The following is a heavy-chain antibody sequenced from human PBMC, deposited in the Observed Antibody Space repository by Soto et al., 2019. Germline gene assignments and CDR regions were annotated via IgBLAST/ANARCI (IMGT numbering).Heavy chain of an antibody. CDR2: ISSSSSAI. CDR3: ARPPFYYDSSYSGY. D-gene: IGHD3-22*01. J-gene: IGHJ4*02. V-gene: IGHV3-48*01. CDR1: GFAFSTFI. Sequence: PGGSLRLSCAASGFAFSTFIMNWVRQTPGKGLEWVSFISSSSSAIYYADSVKGRFTISRDNAKNSLYLQMNSLRAEDTAVYYCARPPFYYDSSYSGYWGQGTLVTVS.